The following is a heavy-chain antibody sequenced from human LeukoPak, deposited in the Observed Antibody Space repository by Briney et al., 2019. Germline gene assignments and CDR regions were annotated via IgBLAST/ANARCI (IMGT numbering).Heavy chain of an antibody. J-gene: IGHJ4*02. CDR3: ARGLSVVAPAAREIY. D-gene: IGHD2-2*01. Sequence: GGSLRLSCAASGFTFSTYWMHWVRQAPGKGLVWVSRINTDGSGTSYADSVRGRFAISRDNAKNTLYLQMNSLRAEDTAVYYCARGLSVVAPAAREIYWGQGALVTVSS. V-gene: IGHV3-74*01. CDR1: GFTFSTYW. CDR2: INTDGSGT.